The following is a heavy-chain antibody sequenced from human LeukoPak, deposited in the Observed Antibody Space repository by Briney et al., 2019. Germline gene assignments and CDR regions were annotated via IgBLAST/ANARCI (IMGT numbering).Heavy chain of an antibody. J-gene: IGHJ5*02. V-gene: IGHV1-8*01. D-gene: IGHD2-2*02. CDR3: ARGRWMGYCSSTSCYSGLDP. CDR1: GYTFTSYD. CDR2: MNPNSGNT. Sequence: VASVKVSCKAPGYTFTSYDINWVRQATGQGLEWMGWMNPNSGNTGYAQKFQDRVTMTRNTSISTAYMELSSLRSEDTAVYYCARGRWMGYCSSTSCYSGLDPWGQGTLVTVSS.